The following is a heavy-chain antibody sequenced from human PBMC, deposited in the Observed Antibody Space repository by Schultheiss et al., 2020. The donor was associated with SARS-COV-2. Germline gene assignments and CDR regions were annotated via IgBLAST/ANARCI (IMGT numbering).Heavy chain of an antibody. J-gene: IGHJ4*02. CDR3: ARVETVATFFDY. Sequence: GESLKISCAASGFTFSGYALSWVRQAPGRGLEWVSGISGRGSDTDYTDSVKGRFTISRDNSKNTLSLQMNSLRAEDTAVYYCARVETVATFFDYWGQGTLVTVSS. D-gene: IGHD4-23*01. CDR2: ISGRGSDT. V-gene: IGHV3-23*01. CDR1: GFTFSGYA.